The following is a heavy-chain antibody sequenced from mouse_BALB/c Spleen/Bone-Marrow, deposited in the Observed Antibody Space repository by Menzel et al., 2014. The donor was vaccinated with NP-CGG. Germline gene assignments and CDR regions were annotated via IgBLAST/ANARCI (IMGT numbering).Heavy chain of an antibody. V-gene: IGHV5-17*02. J-gene: IGHJ3*01. CDR3: ASRAY. Sequence: EVQLVESGGGLVQPGGSRELSCAASGFTFSSFGMHWVRQAPEKGLEWVAYISSGSSTIYYADTVKGRFTISRDNPKNTLFLQMTSLRSEDTAMYYCASRAYWGQGTLVTVSA. CDR1: GFTFSSFG. CDR2: ISSGSSTI.